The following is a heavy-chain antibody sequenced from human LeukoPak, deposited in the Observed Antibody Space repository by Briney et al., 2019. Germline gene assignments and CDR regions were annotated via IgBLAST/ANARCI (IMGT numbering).Heavy chain of an antibody. Sequence: ASVKVSCKASGGTFSSYAISWVRQAPGQGLEWMGWISAYNGNTNYAQKLQGRVTMTTDTSTSTAYMELRSQRSDDTAVYYCARDRDSYGYLGGGRAFDYWGQGTLVTVSS. V-gene: IGHV1-18*01. CDR2: ISAYNGNT. D-gene: IGHD5-18*01. J-gene: IGHJ4*02. CDR3: ARDRDSYGYLGGGRAFDY. CDR1: GGTFSSYA.